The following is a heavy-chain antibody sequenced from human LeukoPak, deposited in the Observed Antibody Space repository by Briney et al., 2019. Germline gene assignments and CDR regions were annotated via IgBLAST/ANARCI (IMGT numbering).Heavy chain of an antibody. V-gene: IGHV3-7*03. D-gene: IGHD2-2*01. CDR1: GFTFSSYW. CDR3: AKVLLSRVRRGYCSSTSCPVDY. J-gene: IGHJ4*02. CDR2: IKQDGSEK. Sequence: GGSLRLSCAASGFTFSSYWMSWVRQAPGKGLEWVANIKQDGSEKYYVDSVKGRFTISRDNSKNTLYLQMNSLRAEDTAVYYCAKVLLSRVRRGYCSSTSCPVDYWGQGTLVTVSS.